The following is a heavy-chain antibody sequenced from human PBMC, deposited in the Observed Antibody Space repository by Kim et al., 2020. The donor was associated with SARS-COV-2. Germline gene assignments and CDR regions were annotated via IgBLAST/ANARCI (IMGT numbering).Heavy chain of an antibody. D-gene: IGHD3-10*01. J-gene: IGHJ6*02. Sequence: GGSLRLSCAASGFTFSSYAMSWVRQAPGKGLEWVSAISGSGGSTYYADSVKGRFTISRDNSKNTLYLQMNSLRAEDTAVYYCAKGPGVIGYYGMDVWGQGTTVTVSS. V-gene: IGHV3-23*01. CDR2: ISGSGGST. CDR1: GFTFSSYA. CDR3: AKGPGVIGYYGMDV.